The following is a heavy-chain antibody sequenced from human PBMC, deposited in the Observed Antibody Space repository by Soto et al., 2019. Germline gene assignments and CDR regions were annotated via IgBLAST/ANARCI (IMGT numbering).Heavy chain of an antibody. D-gene: IGHD5-18*01. Sequence: ASVKVSCKASGYTFTNYAIHWVRQAPGQRLEWMGWINGGNGNTKYSQKFQGRVTITRDTSASTAYMELSSLRSEDTAVYYCASGSTEYSYAYTSYYSMDVWGQGTTVTVSS. J-gene: IGHJ6*02. CDR3: ASGSTEYSYAYTSYYSMDV. CDR2: INGGNGNT. CDR1: GYTFTNYA. V-gene: IGHV1-3*01.